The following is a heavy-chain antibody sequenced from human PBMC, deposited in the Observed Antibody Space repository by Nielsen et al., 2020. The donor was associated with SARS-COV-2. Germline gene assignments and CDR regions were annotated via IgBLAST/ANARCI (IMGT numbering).Heavy chain of an antibody. CDR1: GFSFSTYW. V-gene: IGHV3-74*01. Sequence: GGSLRLSCAASGFSFSTYWMHWVRQAPGKGLVWVSRINQDGSTTNYGDSVQGRFTISRDNARNTLYLQMSGLRAEDTGVYYCASRQDGCNYDTQWGQGTRVTVSS. CDR2: INQDGSTT. CDR3: ASRQDGCNYDTQ. D-gene: IGHD5-24*01. J-gene: IGHJ4*02.